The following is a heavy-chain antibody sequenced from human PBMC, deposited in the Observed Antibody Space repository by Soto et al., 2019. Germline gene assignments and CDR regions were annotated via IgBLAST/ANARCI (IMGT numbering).Heavy chain of an antibody. V-gene: IGHV3-30*18. CDR1: GFTFSSSG. D-gene: IGHD2-2*01. CDR2: ISYDGSKK. Sequence: PGGSLRLSCAASGFTFSSSGMHWVRQAPGKGLEWVAVISYDGSKKYYADSVKGRFIISRDNSKDTVYLQMNSLRAEDTAVYYCAKEGCSSTSCVAFLDVWGRGTTVTVS. J-gene: IGHJ6*02. CDR3: AKEGCSSTSCVAFLDV.